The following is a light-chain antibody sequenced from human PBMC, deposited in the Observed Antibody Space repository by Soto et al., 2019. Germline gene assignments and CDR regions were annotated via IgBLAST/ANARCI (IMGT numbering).Light chain of an antibody. CDR2: GAS. J-gene: IGKJ3*01. Sequence: EIALTQSPGTLSLSPGERATLSCRASQSVTNTYLAWYQQKPGQAPRLLIYGASSRATGIPDRFSGSGSGTDFTLTISGLEPEDFAVYYCQQYGDSPFTFGPGTKVDIK. V-gene: IGKV3-20*01. CDR3: QQYGDSPFT. CDR1: QSVTNTY.